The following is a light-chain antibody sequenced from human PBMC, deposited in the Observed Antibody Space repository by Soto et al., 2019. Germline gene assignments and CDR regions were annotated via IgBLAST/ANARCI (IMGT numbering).Light chain of an antibody. J-gene: IGKJ5*01. CDR1: QSISSY. Sequence: DIQMTQSPSSLSASVGDRVTITCRASQSISSYLNWYQQKPGKAPKLLIYDASSLESGVPSRFSGSGSGTEFTLTISSLEPEDFAVYYCQHRSKWPITFGQGTRLEIK. CDR2: DAS. V-gene: IGKV1-39*01. CDR3: QHRSKWPIT.